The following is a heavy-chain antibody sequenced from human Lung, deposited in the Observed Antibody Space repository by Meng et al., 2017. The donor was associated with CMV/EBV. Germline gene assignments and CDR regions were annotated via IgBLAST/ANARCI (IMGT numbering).Heavy chain of an antibody. CDR3: ARDSSGSYYGAFDI. J-gene: IGHJ3*02. CDR2: INTGSGST. D-gene: IGHD1-26*01. Sequence: ASXXVFXKASGYTFTNYFMHWVRQGPGQGLEWMGVINTGSGSTNYAQKFQGRVSMTRDTSTSTVYMEVSSLRSEDTAVYFCARDSSGSYYGAFDIWGRGKXVTVSS. CDR1: GYTFTNYF. V-gene: IGHV1-46*01.